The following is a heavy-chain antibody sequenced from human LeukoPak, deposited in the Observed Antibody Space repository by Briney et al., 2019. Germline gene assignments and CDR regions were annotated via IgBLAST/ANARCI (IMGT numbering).Heavy chain of an antibody. D-gene: IGHD1/OR15-1a*01. J-gene: IGHJ4*02. CDR3: AIMTATTPG. Sequence: GGSLRLSCAASGFTVSSNYMSWVRQAPGEGLEWVSSIRSSDSNTYYADSVKGRFTISRDNSKNTLYLQMNGLRAEDTAVYYCAIMTATTPGWGQGTLVTVSS. CDR1: GFTVSSNY. CDR2: IRSSDSNT. V-gene: IGHV3-23*01.